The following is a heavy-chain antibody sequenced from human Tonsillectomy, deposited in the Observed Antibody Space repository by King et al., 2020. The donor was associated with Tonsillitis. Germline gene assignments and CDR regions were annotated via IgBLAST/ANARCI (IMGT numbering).Heavy chain of an antibody. J-gene: IGHJ4*02. V-gene: IGHV3-64D*06. CDR3: VKGDILLWFGEFVDY. CDR2: ISRNGDSI. Sequence: VQLVESGGGLVQPGGSLRLSCSASGFTFSSYAMHWVRQAPGKGLEYVSGISRNGDSIYYADSVKGRFTISRDNSKNTLYLQMSSLRAEDTAVYYCVKGDILLWFGEFVDYWGQGTLVTVSS. CDR1: GFTFSSYA. D-gene: IGHD3-10*01.